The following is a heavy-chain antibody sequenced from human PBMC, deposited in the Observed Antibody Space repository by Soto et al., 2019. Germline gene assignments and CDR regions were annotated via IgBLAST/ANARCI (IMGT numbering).Heavy chain of an antibody. D-gene: IGHD3-16*01. CDR3: AKDVMITFGGVSGAFDI. CDR2: ISGSGGST. J-gene: IGHJ3*02. Sequence: EVQLLESGGGLVQPGGSLRLSCAASGFTFSSYAMSWVRQAPGKGLEWVSAISGSGGSTYYADSVKGRFTISRDNSKNTLYLQMNSLRAEVTAVYYCAKDVMITFGGVSGAFDIWGQGTMVTVSS. CDR1: GFTFSSYA. V-gene: IGHV3-23*01.